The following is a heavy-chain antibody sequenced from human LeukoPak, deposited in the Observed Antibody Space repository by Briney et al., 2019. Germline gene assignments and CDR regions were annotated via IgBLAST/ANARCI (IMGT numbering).Heavy chain of an antibody. CDR2: ISYSGRT. CDR1: GGSINSYY. J-gene: IGHJ3*02. CDR3: ARGGSGHGAFDI. V-gene: IGHV4-59*01. Sequence: PSETLSLTCTVSGGSINSYYWSWIRQPPGKGLEWIGFISYSGRTNYNPSLKSRVTISVDTSKKQFSLKLTSVTAADTAVYYCARGGSGHGAFDIWGQGTMVTVSS.